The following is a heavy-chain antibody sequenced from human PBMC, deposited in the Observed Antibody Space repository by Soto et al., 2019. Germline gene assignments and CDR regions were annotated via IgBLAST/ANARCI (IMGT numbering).Heavy chain of an antibody. CDR2: INSDGSST. CDR1: GFTFSSYW. Sequence: GGSLRLSCAASGFTFSSYWMHWVRQAPGKGLVWVSRINSDGSSTSYADSVKGRFTISRDNAKNTLYLQMNSLRAEDTAVYYCARDREEAVAGTEKYYYYYGMDVWGQGTTVTVSS. V-gene: IGHV3-74*01. CDR3: ARDREEAVAGTEKYYYYYGMDV. J-gene: IGHJ6*02. D-gene: IGHD6-19*01.